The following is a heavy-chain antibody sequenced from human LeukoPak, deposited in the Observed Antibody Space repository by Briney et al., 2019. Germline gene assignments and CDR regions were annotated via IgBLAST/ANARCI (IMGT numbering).Heavy chain of an antibody. Sequence: TSETLSLTCTVSGGSISSGPYYWGWIRQPPGKGLEWIGNIYYGENTYYNPSLKSRVIISVDTSKNQFSLKLSSVTAADTAVYYCARSSLWGSGSPRGAFDIWGQGTMVTVSS. D-gene: IGHD3-10*01. CDR3: ARSSLWGSGSPRGAFDI. CDR2: IYYGENT. V-gene: IGHV4-39*07. J-gene: IGHJ3*02. CDR1: GGSISSGPYY.